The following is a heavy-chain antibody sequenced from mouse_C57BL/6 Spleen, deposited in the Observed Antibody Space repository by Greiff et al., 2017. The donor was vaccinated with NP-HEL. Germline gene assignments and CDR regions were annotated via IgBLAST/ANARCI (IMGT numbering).Heavy chain of an antibody. Sequence: VQLQESGAELVRPGASVTLSCKASGYTFTDYEMHWVKQTPVHGLEWIGAIDPETGGTAYNQKFKGKAILTADKSSSTAYMELRSLTSEDSAVYYCTRLDLLRGYFDYWGQGTTLTVSS. D-gene: IGHD2-1*01. CDR2: IDPETGGT. CDR3: TRLDLLRGYFDY. V-gene: IGHV1-15*01. CDR1: GYTFTDYE. J-gene: IGHJ2*01.